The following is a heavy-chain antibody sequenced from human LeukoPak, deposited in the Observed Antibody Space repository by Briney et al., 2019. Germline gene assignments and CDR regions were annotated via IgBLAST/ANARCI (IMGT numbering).Heavy chain of an antibody. Sequence: GASVKVSCKASGYTFTSYYMHWVRQAPGQGLEWMGWISAYNGNTNYAQKLQGRVTMTTDTSTSTAYMELRSLRSDDTAVYYCARTIPYRVGIAAAGTEGWFDPWGQGTLVTVSS. V-gene: IGHV1-18*04. CDR2: ISAYNGNT. J-gene: IGHJ5*02. CDR3: ARTIPYRVGIAAAGTEGWFDP. D-gene: IGHD6-13*01. CDR1: GYTFTSYY.